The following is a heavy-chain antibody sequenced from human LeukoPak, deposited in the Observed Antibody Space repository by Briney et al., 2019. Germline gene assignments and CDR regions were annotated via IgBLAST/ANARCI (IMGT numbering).Heavy chain of an antibody. Sequence: GGSLRLSCAASGFTFSSYSMNWIRQAPGEGLEWVSYISSSGSTVYYADSVKGRFTISRDNAKNSLYLQMNSLRAEDTAVYYCARAYYYDSSGYYHPYYFDYWGQGTLVAVSS. V-gene: IGHV3-48*04. D-gene: IGHD3-22*01. CDR3: ARAYYYDSSGYYHPYYFDY. CDR1: GFTFSSYS. J-gene: IGHJ4*02. CDR2: ISSSGSTV.